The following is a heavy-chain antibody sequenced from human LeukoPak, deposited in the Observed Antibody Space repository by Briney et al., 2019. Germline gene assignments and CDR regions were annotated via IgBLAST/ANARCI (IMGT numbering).Heavy chain of an antibody. CDR3: AGEVVVGTNWFDS. CDR2: ISSSGSTI. J-gene: IGHJ5*01. V-gene: IGHV3-48*03. CDR1: GLPFSSYE. Sequence: GGSLRLSCAASGLPFSSYEMNWVRQAPGKGLEWVSYISSSGSTIYYADSVKGRFTISRDNAKNSLYLQMNSLRAEDTAVYYCAGEVVVGTNWFDSWGQGTLVTVSS. D-gene: IGHD2-15*01.